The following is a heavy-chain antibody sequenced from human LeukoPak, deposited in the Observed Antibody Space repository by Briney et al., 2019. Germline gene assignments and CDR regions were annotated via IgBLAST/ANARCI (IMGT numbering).Heavy chain of an antibody. CDR3: AKEPLYYDSSGYLDY. J-gene: IGHJ4*02. Sequence: GGSLRLSCAASGFTFSSYGMHWVRQAPGKGLEWVAVISYDGSNKYYADSVKGRFTISRDNSKNTLYLQMNSLRAEDTAVYYCAKEPLYYDSSGYLDYWGQGTLVTVSS. CDR2: ISYDGSNK. D-gene: IGHD3-22*01. V-gene: IGHV3-30*18. CDR1: GFTFSSYG.